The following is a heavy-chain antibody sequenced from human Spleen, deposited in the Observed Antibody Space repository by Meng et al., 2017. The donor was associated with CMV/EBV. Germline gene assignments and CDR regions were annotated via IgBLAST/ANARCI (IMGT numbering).Heavy chain of an antibody. J-gene: IGHJ4*02. CDR1: GGSISDYY. CDR3: ARGPVYYFDY. CDR2: INYRGTT. Sequence: SETLSLTCSVFGGSISDYYWSWVRLPPGKGLEWIGYINYRGTTTYTPSLKSRVTMSVDTSKNLFSLKLLSLTAADTAVYYCARGPVYYFDYWGQGTVVTVSS. D-gene: IGHD5/OR15-5a*01. V-gene: IGHV4-59*12.